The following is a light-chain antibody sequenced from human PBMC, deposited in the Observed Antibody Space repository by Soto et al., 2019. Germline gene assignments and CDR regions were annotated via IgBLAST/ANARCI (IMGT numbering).Light chain of an antibody. V-gene: IGKV3-20*01. CDR3: QQYDTTPWT. CDR1: QSVDRSD. CDR2: STS. J-gene: IGKJ1*01. Sequence: VLTQSPGTLSLSPGERATLSCRASQSVDRSDIAWYQQKPGQAPRLLIYSTSIRAAGIPDRFSVSGSGTDFSLTISRLEPEDFAVYFCQQYDTTPWTFGQGTRVESK.